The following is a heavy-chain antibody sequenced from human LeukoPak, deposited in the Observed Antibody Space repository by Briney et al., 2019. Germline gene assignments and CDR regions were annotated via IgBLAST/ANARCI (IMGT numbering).Heavy chain of an antibody. J-gene: IGHJ4*02. Sequence: SETLSLTCSVSGGSISSYFWSWIRQPPGKGLEWIGYIYYSGSTNYNPSLKSRVTISVDTSKNQFSLKLSSVTAADTAVYYCARDYYDSSGFDYWGQGTLVTVSS. CDR3: ARDYYDSSGFDY. D-gene: IGHD3-22*01. CDR1: GGSISSYF. V-gene: IGHV4-59*01. CDR2: IYYSGST.